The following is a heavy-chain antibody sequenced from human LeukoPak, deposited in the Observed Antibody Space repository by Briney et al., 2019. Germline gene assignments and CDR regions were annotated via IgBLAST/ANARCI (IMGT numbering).Heavy chain of an antibody. J-gene: IGHJ4*02. D-gene: IGHD2-2*01. CDR1: GGSFSGHY. Sequence: SETLSLTCAVYGGSFSGHYWTWIRQPPGKGLEWIGESTHSGSTNYNPSLKSRVSISVDTSKNHFSLKLTSVAAADTAVYHCARGQTGAAALDFWGPGTLVTVSS. V-gene: IGHV4-34*01. CDR2: STHSGST. CDR3: ARGQTGAAALDF.